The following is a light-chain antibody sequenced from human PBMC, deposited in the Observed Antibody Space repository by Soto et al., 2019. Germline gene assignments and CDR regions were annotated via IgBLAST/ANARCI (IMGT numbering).Light chain of an antibody. CDR2: SVS. Sequence: DIQMTQSPSSLSASVGDTFTITCRASESIGKHLNWYQQKPGKAPKFLIYSVSSLQSGVPSRFSGSGSGTDFTLTINSLQPEDFATYYCQQSYSTPISFGQGTRLEIK. V-gene: IGKV1-39*01. J-gene: IGKJ5*01. CDR3: QQSYSTPIS. CDR1: ESIGKH.